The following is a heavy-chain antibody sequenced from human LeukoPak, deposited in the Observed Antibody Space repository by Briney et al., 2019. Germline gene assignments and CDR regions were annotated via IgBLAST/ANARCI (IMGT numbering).Heavy chain of an antibody. CDR3: AKASIVVVPAAKGGGY. J-gene: IGHJ4*02. D-gene: IGHD2-2*01. CDR1: GFTFSSYS. V-gene: IGHV3-48*01. CDR2: ISSSSSII. Sequence: PGGSLRLSCAASGFTFSSYSMNWVRQAPGKGLEWVSYISSSSSIIYYADSVKGRFTVSRDNAKNSLYLQMNSLRAEDTAVYYCAKASIVVVPAAKGGGYWGQGTLVTVSS.